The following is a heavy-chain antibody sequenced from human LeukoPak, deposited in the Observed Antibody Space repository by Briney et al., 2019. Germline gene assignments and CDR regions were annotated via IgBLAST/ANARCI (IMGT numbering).Heavy chain of an antibody. Sequence: GGSLRLSWAASGLTFSGHWMHWVRQAPGKGLVWVSRITNDGSSTTYADSVKGRFTISRDNAKNMLYLQVNSLRAEDTAVYYCATQRGGNPAYWGQGTLVTVSS. CDR2: ITNDGSST. J-gene: IGHJ4*02. CDR3: ATQRGGNPAY. D-gene: IGHD1-14*01. CDR1: GLTFSGHW. V-gene: IGHV3-74*03.